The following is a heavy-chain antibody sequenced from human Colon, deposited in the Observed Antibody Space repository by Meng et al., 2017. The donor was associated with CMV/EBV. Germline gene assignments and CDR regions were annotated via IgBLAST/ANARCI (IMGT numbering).Heavy chain of an antibody. V-gene: IGHV3-48*04. Sequence: GESLKISCAASGFTFRSYSMNWVRQAPGKGLEWVSYISSSSTIHYADSVKGRFTISRDNAKNSLYLQMNSLRAEDTAVYYCARDSTSSYHWRILDVFDIWGQGTMVTVSS. CDR2: ISSSSTI. CDR1: GFTFRSYS. J-gene: IGHJ3*02. D-gene: IGHD3-22*01. CDR3: ARDSTSSYHWRILDVFDI.